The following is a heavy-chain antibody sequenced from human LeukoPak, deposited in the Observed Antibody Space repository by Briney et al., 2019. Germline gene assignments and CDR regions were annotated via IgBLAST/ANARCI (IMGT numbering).Heavy chain of an antibody. CDR1: GGTFSSYA. J-gene: IGHJ5*02. Sequence: ASVKVSCKASGGTFSSYAISWVRQAPGQGLEWMGWINPNSGGTNYAQKFQGRVTMTRDTSISTAYMELSRLRSDDTAVYYCASLIEGYSSSLRWFDPWGQGTLVTVSS. CDR3: ASLIEGYSSSLRWFDP. V-gene: IGHV1-2*02. D-gene: IGHD6-13*01. CDR2: INPNSGGT.